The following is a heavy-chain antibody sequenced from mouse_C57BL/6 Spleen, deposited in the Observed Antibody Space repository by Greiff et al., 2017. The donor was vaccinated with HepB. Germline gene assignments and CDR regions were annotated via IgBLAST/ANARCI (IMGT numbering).Heavy chain of an antibody. D-gene: IGHD1-1*01. CDR2: IYPGSGST. CDR1: GYTFTSYW. CDR3: ARVLYYYGSSPLAY. J-gene: IGHJ3*01. Sequence: QVQLKQPGAELVKPGASVKMSCKASGYTFTSYWITWVKQRPGQGLEWIGDIYPGSGSTNYNEKFKSKATLTVDTSSSTAYMQLSSLTSEDSAVYYCARVLYYYGSSPLAYWGQGTLVTVSA. V-gene: IGHV1-55*01.